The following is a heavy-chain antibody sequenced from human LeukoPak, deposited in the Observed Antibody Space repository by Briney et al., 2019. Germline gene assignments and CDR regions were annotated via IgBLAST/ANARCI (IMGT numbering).Heavy chain of an antibody. J-gene: IGHJ6*04. CDR2: IWYDGSNR. V-gene: IGHV3-33*01. CDR3: ASGITMVRGPTDYYGMDV. D-gene: IGHD3-10*01. Sequence: GGSLRLSCAASGFTFSSYGMHWVRQAPGKGLEWVAVIWYDGSNRYYADSVKGRFTISRDNSKNTLYLQMNSLRAEDTAVYYCASGITMVRGPTDYYGMDVWGKGTTVTVSS. CDR1: GFTFSSYG.